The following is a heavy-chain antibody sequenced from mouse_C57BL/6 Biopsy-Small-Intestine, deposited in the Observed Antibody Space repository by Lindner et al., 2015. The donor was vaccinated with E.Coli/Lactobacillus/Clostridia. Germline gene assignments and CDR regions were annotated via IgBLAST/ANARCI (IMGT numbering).Heavy chain of an antibody. D-gene: IGHD2-2*01. CDR2: ISAYNGNT. Sequence: SVKVSCKASGYTFTSYGISWVRQAPGQGLEWMGWISAYNGNTNYAQKVQGRITMTTDTTTNTAYMELRSLRSDDTAVYYCARVAMVQGGNWFDTWGQGTLVTVSS. CDR1: GYTFTSYG. J-gene: IGHJ4*01. V-gene: IGHV1-81*01. CDR3: ARVAMVQGGNWFDT.